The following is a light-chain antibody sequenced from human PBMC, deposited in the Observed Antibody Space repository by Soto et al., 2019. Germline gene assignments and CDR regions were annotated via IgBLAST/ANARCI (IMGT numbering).Light chain of an antibody. CDR2: EVS. J-gene: IGLJ3*02. CDR3: SSYTSSSTGV. V-gene: IGLV2-14*01. Sequence: QSALTQPPSASGSPGQSVTISCTGTSSDVGGYDYVSWYQQHPGKAPKAMIYEVSNRPSGVSNRFSGSKSGNTASLTISGLQAEDEADYYCSSYTSSSTGVFGGGTKLTVL. CDR1: SSDVGGYDY.